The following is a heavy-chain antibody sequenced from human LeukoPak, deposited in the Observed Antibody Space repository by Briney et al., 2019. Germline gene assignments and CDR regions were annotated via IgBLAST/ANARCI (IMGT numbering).Heavy chain of an antibody. J-gene: IGHJ5*02. CDR2: IYYSGST. D-gene: IGHD4-23*01. CDR1: GGSISSSSYY. CDR3: ARAAVYGGNLLDP. Sequence: PSETLSLTCTVSGGSISSSSYYWGWIRQPPGKGLEWIGSIYYSGSTYYNPSLKSRVAISVDTSKNQFSLKLSSVTAADTAVYYCARAAVYGGNLLDPWGQGTLVTVSS. V-gene: IGHV4-39*07.